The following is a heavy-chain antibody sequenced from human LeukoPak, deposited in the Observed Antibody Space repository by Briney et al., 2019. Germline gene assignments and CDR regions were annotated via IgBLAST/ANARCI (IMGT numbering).Heavy chain of an antibody. V-gene: IGHV4-4*07. CDR3: AGDLRLGELSLRYYFDY. J-gene: IGHJ4*02. Sequence: NPLETLSLTCTVSGVSLSIYYWSWIRQPAGKGLEWIGRIYTSGSTNYNPSLKSRVTMSVDTSKSQFSLKLSSVTPADTAVYYCAGDLRLGELSLRYYFDYWGQGTLVTVSS. D-gene: IGHD3-16*02. CDR1: GVSLSIYY. CDR2: IYTSGST.